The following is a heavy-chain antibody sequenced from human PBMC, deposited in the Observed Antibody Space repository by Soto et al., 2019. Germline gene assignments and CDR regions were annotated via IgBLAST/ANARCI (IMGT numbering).Heavy chain of an antibody. Sequence: QVQLVESGGGVVQPGRSLRLSCAASGFIISGYAMHWVRQAPGKGLEWVALISYEGTYKYYADSVKGRFTMSRDKSKNTLYLQMHSLRAEDTAVFYCARGGGYDFFDYWGQGTLVTVSS. CDR1: GFIISGYA. D-gene: IGHD5-12*01. V-gene: IGHV3-30-3*01. CDR3: ARGGGYDFFDY. CDR2: ISYEGTYK. J-gene: IGHJ4*02.